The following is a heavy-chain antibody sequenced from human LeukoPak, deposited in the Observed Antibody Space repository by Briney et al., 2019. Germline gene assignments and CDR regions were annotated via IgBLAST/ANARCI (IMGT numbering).Heavy chain of an antibody. Sequence: PSETLSLTCGVSGASITTTSFDWAWIRQPPGQDLEWIATISSSGTAYYNPSLMSRVTISVDRSKNQFSLDLRSVTAADPGLFYCARFKGGPGFDYWGQGILVIVSS. CDR1: GASITTTSFD. D-gene: IGHD1-26*01. CDR2: ISSSGTA. CDR3: ARFKGGPGFDY. V-gene: IGHV4-39*01. J-gene: IGHJ4*02.